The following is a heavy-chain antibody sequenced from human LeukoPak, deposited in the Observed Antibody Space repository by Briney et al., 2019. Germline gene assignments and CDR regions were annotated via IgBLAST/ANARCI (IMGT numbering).Heavy chain of an antibody. J-gene: IGHJ4*02. CDR3: ATGGGSIAAAGTFDY. V-gene: IGHV1-24*01. CDR1: GDTLTEVS. CDR2: FDPEDGET. Sequence: ASVKGSCKVSGDTLTEVSMHWVRQAPGKRLEWRGGFDPEDGETIYAQKYQGRVTMTEATSSDTAYMKLSSLRSEDTAVYYCATGGGSIAAAGTFDYWGQGTLVTVSS. D-gene: IGHD6-13*01.